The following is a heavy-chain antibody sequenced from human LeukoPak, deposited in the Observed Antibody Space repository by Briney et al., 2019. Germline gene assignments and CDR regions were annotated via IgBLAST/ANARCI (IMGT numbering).Heavy chain of an antibody. Sequence: PSETLSLTCAVYGGSFSGYYWSWIRQPPGKGLEWIGEINHSGSTNYNPSLKSRVTISVDTSKNQFSLKLSSVTAADTAVYYCARLTAARPLYYCGQGTLVTVSS. D-gene: IGHD6-6*01. CDR1: GGSFSGYY. CDR2: INHSGST. V-gene: IGHV4-34*01. J-gene: IGHJ4*02. CDR3: ARLTAARPLYY.